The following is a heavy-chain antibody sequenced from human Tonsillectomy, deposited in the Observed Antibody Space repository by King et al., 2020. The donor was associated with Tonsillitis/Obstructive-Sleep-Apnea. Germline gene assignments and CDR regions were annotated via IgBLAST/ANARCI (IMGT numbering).Heavy chain of an antibody. D-gene: IGHD6-13*01. J-gene: IGHJ4*02. CDR1: GFTFSSYE. CDR3: ARERAAAGLGGPLDY. V-gene: IGHV3-48*03. Sequence: VQLVESGGGLVQPGGSLRLSCAASGFTFSSYEMNWVRQAPGKGLEWVSYISSRGTIIYYADSVKGRFTISRDNAKNSLYLQMNSLRAEDTAVYYCARERAAAGLGGPLDYWGQGTLVTVSS. CDR2: ISSRGTII.